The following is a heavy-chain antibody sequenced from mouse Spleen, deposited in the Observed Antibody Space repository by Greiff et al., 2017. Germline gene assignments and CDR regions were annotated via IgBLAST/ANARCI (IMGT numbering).Heavy chain of an antibody. CDR2: IWRGGST. Sequence: QVQLKESGPGLVQPSQSLSITCTVSGFSLTSYGVHWVRQSPGKGLEWLGVIWRGGSTDYNAAFMSRLSITKDNSKSQVFFKMNSLQADDTAIYYCANNYYGKGYYAMDYWGQGTSVTVSS. CDR3: ANNYYGKGYYAMDY. D-gene: IGHD2-1*01. V-gene: IGHV2-5*01. CDR1: GFSLTSYG. J-gene: IGHJ4*01.